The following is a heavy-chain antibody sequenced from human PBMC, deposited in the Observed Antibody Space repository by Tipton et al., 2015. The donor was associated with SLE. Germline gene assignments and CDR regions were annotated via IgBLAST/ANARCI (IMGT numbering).Heavy chain of an antibody. CDR1: GGSISSGGYY. CDR3: ARDVGGYNTGWFPYYFDY. CDR2: ISYSGST. Sequence: PSLTCTVSGGSISSGGYYWSWIRQSPGKGLEWIGYISYSGSTNYNSSLKSRLTISVDTSKNQFSLKLSSVTAADTAVYYCARDVGGYNTGWFPYYFDYWGQGTLVTVSS. V-gene: IGHV4-31*03. D-gene: IGHD2-8*02. J-gene: IGHJ4*02.